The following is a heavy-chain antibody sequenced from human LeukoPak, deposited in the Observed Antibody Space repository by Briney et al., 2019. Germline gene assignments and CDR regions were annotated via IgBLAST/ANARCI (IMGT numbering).Heavy chain of an antibody. V-gene: IGHV3-30*02. D-gene: IGHD5-12*01. Sequence: GGSLRLSCAASGINFRSSGMHWVRQAPGKGLEWVAFIRYDGSNKYYADSVKGRFTISRDNSKNTLYLQMNSLRAEDTAVYHCAKTPIIGQGWLRGSFDYWGQGTLVTVSS. CDR3: AKTPIIGQGWLRGSFDY. CDR1: GINFRSSG. CDR2: IRYDGSNK. J-gene: IGHJ4*02.